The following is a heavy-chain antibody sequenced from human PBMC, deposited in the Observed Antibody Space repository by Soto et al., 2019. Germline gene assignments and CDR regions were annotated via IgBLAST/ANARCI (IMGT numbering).Heavy chain of an antibody. CDR3: ARREFSYGSFDY. CDR2: IYYTGGST. J-gene: IGHJ4*02. D-gene: IGHD5-18*01. Sequence: SETLSLTCTVSGGSISSSGYYWGWIRQPQGKGLEWIGSIYYTGGSTYHNPSLRSRVTMSVDTSRNQFSLKLSSVTAADTAVYYCARREFSYGSFDYWGQGSLVTVSS. CDR1: GGSISSSGYY. V-gene: IGHV4-39*01.